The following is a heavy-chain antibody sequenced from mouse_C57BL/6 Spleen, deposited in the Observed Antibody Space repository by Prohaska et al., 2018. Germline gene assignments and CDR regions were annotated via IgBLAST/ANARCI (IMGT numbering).Heavy chain of an antibody. Sequence: QVQLQQPGAELVRPGTSVKLSCKASGYTFTSYWMHWVKQGPGQGLEWIGVIDPSDSYTNYNQKFKGKATLTVDTSSSTAYMQLSSLTSEDSAVDYCARSEGYYVFEVWRTGTT. D-gene: IGHD2-3*01. CDR3: ARSEGYYVFEV. V-gene: IGHV1-59*01. J-gene: IGHJ1*03. CDR2: IDPSDSYT. CDR1: GYTFTSYW.